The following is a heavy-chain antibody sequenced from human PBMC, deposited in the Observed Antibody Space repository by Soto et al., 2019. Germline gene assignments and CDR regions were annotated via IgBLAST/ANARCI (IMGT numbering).Heavy chain of an antibody. J-gene: IGHJ4*02. D-gene: IGHD3-3*01. CDR3: ARGGLGYGFELDY. V-gene: IGHV4-59*01. CDR1: GGSISNYY. Sequence: PSETLSLTCTVSGGSISNYYWHWIRQPPGKGLEWIGYIYSSGSTTYTPSLKSRVTISVDTTKKQFSLNLSSMAAADTAVYYCARGGLGYGFELDYWGQRTRVTVSS. CDR2: IYSSGST.